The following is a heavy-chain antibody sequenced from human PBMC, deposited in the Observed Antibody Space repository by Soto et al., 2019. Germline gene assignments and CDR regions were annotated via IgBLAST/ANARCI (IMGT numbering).Heavy chain of an antibody. D-gene: IGHD1-7*01. J-gene: IGHJ2*01. Sequence: PSETLSLTCTVPGGSISRYYWSWIRQPPGKGLEWIGYIYYSGSTNCNPSLKSRVTISVDTSKNQFSLKLSSVTAADTAVYYCSRERTRVPFDLCGRGTLVTVSS. CDR3: SRERTRVPFDL. CDR2: IYYSGST. V-gene: IGHV4-59*01. CDR1: GGSISRYY.